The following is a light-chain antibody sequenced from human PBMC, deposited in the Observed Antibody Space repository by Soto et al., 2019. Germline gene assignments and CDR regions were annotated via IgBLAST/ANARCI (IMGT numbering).Light chain of an antibody. J-gene: IGKJ1*01. CDR2: GAS. Sequence: EIVLTQSPGILSLSPGERATLSCRASQSVSSNYLAWYQQKPGQAPRLLIYGASSRATGIPDRFNGSGSGTDFTLTIGRLEPEDFAAYYCPQDGISPPRRFGEVGKVDIK. CDR3: PQDGISPPRR. V-gene: IGKV3-20*01. CDR1: QSVSSNY.